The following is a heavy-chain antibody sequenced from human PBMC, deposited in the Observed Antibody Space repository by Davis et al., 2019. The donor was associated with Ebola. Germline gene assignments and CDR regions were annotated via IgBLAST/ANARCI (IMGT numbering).Heavy chain of an antibody. D-gene: IGHD6-19*01. CDR3: AKDDGYSSGWYLDY. V-gene: IGHV3-9*01. J-gene: IGHJ4*02. CDR1: GFTFSSYA. CDR2: ISWNSGSI. Sequence: GGSLRLSCAASGFTFSSYAMHWVRQAPGKGLEWVSGISWNSGSIDYADSVKGRFTISRDNSKNTLYLQMNSLRAEDTAVYYCAKDDGYSSGWYLDYWGQGTLVTVSS.